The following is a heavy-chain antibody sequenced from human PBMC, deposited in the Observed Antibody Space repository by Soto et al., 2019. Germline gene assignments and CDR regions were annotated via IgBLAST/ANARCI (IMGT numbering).Heavy chain of an antibody. J-gene: IGHJ4*02. V-gene: IGHV3-7*05. CDR3: ARSLSATPGES. CDR1: GFSISNYW. Sequence: EVQLVESGGGLVQSGGSLRLSCAATGFSISNYWMSWVRQGPGKGPEWVANIKQDASEKYYVDSVKGRFTISRDNAENSLYQKMTSLRAEDTAVYHWARSLSATPGESGGQGTRVTVPS. D-gene: IGHD2-21*01. CDR2: IKQDASEK.